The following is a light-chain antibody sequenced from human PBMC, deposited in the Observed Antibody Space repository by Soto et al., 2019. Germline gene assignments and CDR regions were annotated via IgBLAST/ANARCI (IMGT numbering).Light chain of an antibody. CDR1: SSNIGSNF. V-gene: IGLV1-47*01. Sequence: QSELTQPPSASGTPGQRVTISCSGSSSNIGSNFVYWYQQLPGTAPKLLIYRNNQRPSGVPDRFSGSKSGTSASLAISGLRSEDEADYYCAAWDDNLSGRVVFGGGTQLTVL. CDR3: AAWDDNLSGRVV. CDR2: RNN. J-gene: IGLJ2*01.